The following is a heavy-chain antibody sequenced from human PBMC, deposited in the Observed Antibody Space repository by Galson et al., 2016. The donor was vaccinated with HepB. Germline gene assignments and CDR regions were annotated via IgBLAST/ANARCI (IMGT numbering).Heavy chain of an antibody. D-gene: IGHD6-19*01. Sequence: PGKGLEWVATIKGDGTQKRYVDSVEGRFTLSRGNAENSMFLQMDSLRVEDTAVYYCARLGGSGWTFDFWGQGTLVTVSS. CDR2: IKGDGTQK. CDR3: ARLGGSGWTFDF. J-gene: IGHJ4*02. V-gene: IGHV3-7*01.